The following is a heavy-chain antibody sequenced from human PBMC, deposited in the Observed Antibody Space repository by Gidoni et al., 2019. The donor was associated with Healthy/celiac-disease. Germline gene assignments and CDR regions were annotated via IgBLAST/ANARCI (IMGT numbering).Heavy chain of an antibody. CDR3: AGGGYGFYYGMDV. J-gene: IGHJ6*02. Sequence: GSFSGYYWSWIRQPPGKGLERIGEINHSGSTNYNPSLKSRVTISVDTSKNQFSLKLSSVTAADTAVYYCAGGGYGFYYGMDVWGQGTTVTVSS. D-gene: IGHD1-1*01. CDR2: INHSGST. CDR1: GSFSGYY. V-gene: IGHV4-34*01.